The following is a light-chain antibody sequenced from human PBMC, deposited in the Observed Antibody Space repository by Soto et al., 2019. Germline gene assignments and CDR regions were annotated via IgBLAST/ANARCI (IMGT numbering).Light chain of an antibody. CDR3: QQYNTDPQT. CDR2: AAS. V-gene: IGKV1-27*01. CDR1: EGILDC. Sequence: DIKMTQSPSSLSATVGDRVTITCRASEGILDCVAWYQQKPGKAPKLLIYAASTLPSGVPSRFSGSGSGTDFALTISSLHPEDVATYYCQQYNTDPQTFGQGTKVEI. J-gene: IGKJ1*01.